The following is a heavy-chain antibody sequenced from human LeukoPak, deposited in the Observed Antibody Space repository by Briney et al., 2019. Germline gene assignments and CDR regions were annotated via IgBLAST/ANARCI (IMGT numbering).Heavy chain of an antibody. D-gene: IGHD3-9*01. V-gene: IGHV3-21*01. CDR1: GFTFSSYS. CDR2: ISSSSSYI. CDR3: AREYYDILTGYWAYYYYMDV. J-gene: IGHJ6*03. Sequence: GGSLRLSCAASGFTFSSYSMNWVRQAPGKGLEWVSSISSSSSYIYYADSVKGRFTISRDNAKNSLYLQMNSLRAEDTAVYYCAREYYDILTGYWAYYYYMDVWGKGTTVTVSS.